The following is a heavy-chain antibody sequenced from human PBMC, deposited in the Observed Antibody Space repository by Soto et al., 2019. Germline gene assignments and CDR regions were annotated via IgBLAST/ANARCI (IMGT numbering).Heavy chain of an antibody. CDR3: AKGSVAGRRFDY. D-gene: IGHD6-19*01. Sequence: ASVKVSCKASGYTFTSYYIHWVRQAPGQGLEWMGRINPNGGSTSYAQKFQGRVTMTRDTSTSTVYMELSRLRSEDTAVYYCAKGSVAGRRFDYWGQGTLVTVSS. CDR2: INPNGGST. J-gene: IGHJ4*02. CDR1: GYTFTSYY. V-gene: IGHV1-46*01.